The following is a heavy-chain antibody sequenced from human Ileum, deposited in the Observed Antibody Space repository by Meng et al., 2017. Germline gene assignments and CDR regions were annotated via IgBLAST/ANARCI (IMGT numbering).Heavy chain of an antibody. J-gene: IGHJ4*02. Sequence: QVRLQESGPGLVKPSVTRALTCAVSGDSISSRDWWSWVRQPPGKGLEWIGEISQESGRTNYNPSLKSRVTISLDKSKNQFSLNLNSVTAADTAVYYCVRNEGYSLGDWGQGTLVTASS. CDR2: ISQESGRT. CDR1: GDSISSRDW. V-gene: IGHV4-4*02. CDR3: VRNEGYSLGD. D-gene: IGHD2-21*01.